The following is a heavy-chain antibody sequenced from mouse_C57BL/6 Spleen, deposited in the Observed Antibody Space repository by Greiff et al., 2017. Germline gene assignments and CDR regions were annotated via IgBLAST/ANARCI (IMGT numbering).Heavy chain of an antibody. D-gene: IGHD2-2*01. CDR1: GYTFTSYW. Sequence: QVQLQQPGAELVKPGASVKLSCKASGYTFTSYWMHWVKQRPGRGLEWIGRIDPNSGGTKYNEKFKSKATLTVDKPSSTAYMQLSSLTSEDSAVYYCASSGVNKLCYYAMDYWGQGTSVTVSS. V-gene: IGHV1-72*01. CDR3: ASSGVNKLCYYAMDY. J-gene: IGHJ4*01. CDR2: IDPNSGGT.